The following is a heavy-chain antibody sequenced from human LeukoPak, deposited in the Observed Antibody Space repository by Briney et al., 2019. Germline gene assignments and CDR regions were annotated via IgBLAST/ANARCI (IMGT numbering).Heavy chain of an antibody. D-gene: IGHD2-2*02. CDR1: GFTFSGSA. J-gene: IGHJ6*02. CDR2: IRSKANSYAT. CDR3: TSLVVVVLAAIAQYYYGMDV. V-gene: IGHV3-73*01. Sequence: GGSLKLSCAASGFTFSGSAMHWVRQASGKGLEWVGRIRSKANSYATAYAASVKGRFTISRDDSKNTAYLQMNSLKTEDTAVYYCTSLVVVVLAAIAQYYYGMDVWGQGTTVTVSS.